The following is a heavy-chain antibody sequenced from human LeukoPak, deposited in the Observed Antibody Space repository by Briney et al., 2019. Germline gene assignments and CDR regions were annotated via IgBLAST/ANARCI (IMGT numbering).Heavy chain of an antibody. CDR1: GFTFSSYW. D-gene: IGHD4-17*01. CDR2: IKSDGSNT. V-gene: IGHV3-74*01. Sequence: GGSLSLSCAASGFTFSSYWMHWVRQAPGKGLVWVSRIKSDGSNTNYADSVKGRFTISRDNAKNTLYLQMNSLRAEDTAVYYCARAILTPGGATVTRYFDYWGQGILVTVSS. J-gene: IGHJ4*02. CDR3: ARAILTPGGATVTRYFDY.